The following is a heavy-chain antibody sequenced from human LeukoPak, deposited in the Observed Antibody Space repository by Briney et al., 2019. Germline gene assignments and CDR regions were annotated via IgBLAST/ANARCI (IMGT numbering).Heavy chain of an antibody. J-gene: IGHJ3*02. Sequence: GGSLRLSCEASGFAFSFFAMSWLRQAPGKGLVWVSRISGDGSSTNYADSVKDRFTTSRDNAKNTLFLQMNSLRAEDTAVYYCARVSGSRSFDIWGQGTMVTVSS. CDR3: ARVSGSRSFDI. D-gene: IGHD5-12*01. V-gene: IGHV3-74*01. CDR2: ISGDGSST. CDR1: GFAFSFFA.